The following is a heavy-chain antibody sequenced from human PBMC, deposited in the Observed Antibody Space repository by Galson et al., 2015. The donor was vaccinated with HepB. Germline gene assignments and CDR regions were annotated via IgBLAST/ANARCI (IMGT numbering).Heavy chain of an antibody. V-gene: IGHV4-59*08. CDR1: GGSISSYY. CDR2: IYYSGST. CDR3: ARYGSGIRGFDP. D-gene: IGHD3-10*01. J-gene: IGHJ5*02. Sequence: SETLSLTCTVSGGSISSYYWSWIRQPPGKGLEWIGYIYYSGSTYYNPSLKSRVTISVDTSKNQFSLKLSSVTAADTAVYYCARYGSGIRGFDPWGQGTLVTVSS.